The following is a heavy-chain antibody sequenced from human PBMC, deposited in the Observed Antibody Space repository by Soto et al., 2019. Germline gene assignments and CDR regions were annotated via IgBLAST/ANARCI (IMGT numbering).Heavy chain of an antibody. CDR3: ARDINMGAAADSRLYYYMDV. J-gene: IGHJ6*03. V-gene: IGHV1-46*03. Sequence: ASVKVSCKASGYTFTSYYMHWVRQAPGQGLEWMGIINPSGGSTSYAQKFQGRVTMTRDTSTSTVYMELSSLRSEDTAVYYCARDINMGAAADSRLYYYMDVWGKGTTVTVSS. CDR2: INPSGGST. D-gene: IGHD6-13*01. CDR1: GYTFTSYY.